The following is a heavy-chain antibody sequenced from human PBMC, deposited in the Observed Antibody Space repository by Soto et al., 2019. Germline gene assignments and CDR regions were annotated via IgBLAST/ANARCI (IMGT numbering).Heavy chain of an antibody. V-gene: IGHV4-59*06. J-gene: IGHJ3*02. CDR1: GGSINSYY. CDR3: ARERGGRNIDAFDI. D-gene: IGHD3-16*01. CDR2: IYYSGST. Sequence: SETLSLTCTVSGGSINSYYWSWIRQHPGKGLEWIGYIYYSGSTYYNPSLKSRVTISVDTSKNQFSLKLSSVTAADTAVYYCARERGGRNIDAFDIGGQGTMVTVSS.